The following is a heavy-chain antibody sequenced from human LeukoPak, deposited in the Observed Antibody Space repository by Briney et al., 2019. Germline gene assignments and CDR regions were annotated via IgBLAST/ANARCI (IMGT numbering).Heavy chain of an antibody. CDR3: ARAGDFGREGAKWELLDY. Sequence: VASVKVSCKASGYTFTSYYMHWVRQAPGQGLEWMGIINPSGGSTSYAQKFQGRVTMTRDTSISTAYMELSRLRSDDTAVYYCARAGDFGREGAKWELLDYWGQGTLVTVSS. CDR2: INPSGGST. J-gene: IGHJ4*02. D-gene: IGHD1-26*01. V-gene: IGHV1-46*01. CDR1: GYTFTSYY.